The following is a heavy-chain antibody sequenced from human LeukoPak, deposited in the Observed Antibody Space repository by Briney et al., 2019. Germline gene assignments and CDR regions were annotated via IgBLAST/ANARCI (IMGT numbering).Heavy chain of an antibody. CDR1: GFTVSSNY. CDR3: ARDNYDFWSGTYTGRDY. D-gene: IGHD3-3*01. Sequence: GGSLRLSCAASGFTVSSNYMSWVRQAPGKGLEWVSVIYSGGSTYYADSVKGRFTISRDNSKNTLYLQMNSLRAEDTAVYYCARDNYDFWSGTYTGRDYWGQGTLVTVSS. CDR2: IYSGGST. V-gene: IGHV3-53*01. J-gene: IGHJ4*02.